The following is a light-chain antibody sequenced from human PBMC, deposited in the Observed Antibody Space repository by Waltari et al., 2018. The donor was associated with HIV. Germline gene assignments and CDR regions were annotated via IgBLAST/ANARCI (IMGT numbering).Light chain of an antibody. CDR2: DNN. CDR1: NSNIGIYT. CDR3: AAWDDRLDGPWV. Sequence: QSVLTQPPSASGAPGQTVTLSCSGSNSNIGIYTVNCYQQFPGTAPKLLIYDNNQRPSGVPDRFSGSKSGTSASLAIRGVQSEDEADYYCAAWDDRLDGPWVFGGGTKLTVL. J-gene: IGLJ3*02. V-gene: IGLV1-44*01.